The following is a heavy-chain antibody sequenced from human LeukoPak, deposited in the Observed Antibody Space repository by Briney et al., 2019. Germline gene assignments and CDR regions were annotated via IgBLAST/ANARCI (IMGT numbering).Heavy chain of an antibody. J-gene: IGHJ6*03. Sequence: SETLSLTCTVSGGSISSYYWSWIRQPAGKGLEWIGRIYTSGSTNYNSSLKSRVTMSVDTSKNQFSLKLSSVTAADTAVYYCARVGRLIPGQLWAYYYYYMDVWGKGTTVTVSS. CDR2: IYTSGST. CDR3: ARVGRLIPGQLWAYYYYYMDV. CDR1: GGSISSYY. V-gene: IGHV4-4*07. D-gene: IGHD5-18*01.